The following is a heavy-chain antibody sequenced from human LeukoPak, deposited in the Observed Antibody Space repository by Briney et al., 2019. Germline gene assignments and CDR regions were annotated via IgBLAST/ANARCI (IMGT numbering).Heavy chain of an antibody. CDR1: GGSVTSGSYY. V-gene: IGHV4-61*02. Sequence: PSQTLSLTCTVSGGSVTSGSYYWIWIRPPAGKGLEWIGRIYTNGGASYNPSLKSRVTISIDASKNQFSLKLSSVTAADTAVYYCAREPPGYWGQGILVTVSS. CDR3: AREPPGY. CDR2: IYTNGGA. J-gene: IGHJ4*02.